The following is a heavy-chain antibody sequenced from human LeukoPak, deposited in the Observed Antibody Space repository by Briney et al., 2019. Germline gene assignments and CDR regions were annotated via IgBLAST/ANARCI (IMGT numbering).Heavy chain of an antibody. Sequence: PSETLSLTCTVSGGSISSYYWSWIRQPPGKGLEWIGYIYYSGSTNYNPSLKSRVTISVDTSKNQFSLKLSSVTAADTAVYYCARSPSLSSIAAPIDYWGQGTLVTVSS. D-gene: IGHD6-6*01. J-gene: IGHJ4*02. CDR1: GGSISSYY. V-gene: IGHV4-59*01. CDR3: ARSPSLSSIAAPIDY. CDR2: IYYSGST.